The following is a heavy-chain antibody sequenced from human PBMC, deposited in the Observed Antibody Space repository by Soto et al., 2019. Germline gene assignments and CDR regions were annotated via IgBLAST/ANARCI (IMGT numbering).Heavy chain of an antibody. Sequence: ASVKVSCKASGYTFTSYAMHWARQAPGQRLEWMGWINAGNGNTKYSQKFQGRVTITRDTSASTAYMELSSLRSEDTAVYYCARGSQGPYCGGDCYLAFDIWGQGTMVTVSS. CDR1: GYTFTSYA. CDR2: INAGNGNT. D-gene: IGHD2-21*02. J-gene: IGHJ3*02. V-gene: IGHV1-3*01. CDR3: ARGSQGPYCGGDCYLAFDI.